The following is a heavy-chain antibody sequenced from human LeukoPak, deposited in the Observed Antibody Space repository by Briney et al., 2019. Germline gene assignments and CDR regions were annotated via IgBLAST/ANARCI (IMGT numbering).Heavy chain of an antibody. Sequence: ASVKVSCKASGYTFTSCGISWVRQAPGQGLEWMGWISAYNGNTNYAQKLQGRVTMTTDTSTSTAYMELRSLRSDDTAVYYCARHRNMVRGVNNWFDPWGQGTLVTVSS. V-gene: IGHV1-18*04. CDR2: ISAYNGNT. J-gene: IGHJ5*02. CDR1: GYTFTSCG. CDR3: ARHRNMVRGVNNWFDP. D-gene: IGHD3-10*01.